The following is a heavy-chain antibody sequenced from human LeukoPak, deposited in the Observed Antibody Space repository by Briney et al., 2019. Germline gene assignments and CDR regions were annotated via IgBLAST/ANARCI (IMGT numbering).Heavy chain of an antibody. J-gene: IGHJ4*02. CDR3: AMSVYPDFDWLSRFDY. V-gene: IGHV1-69*05. D-gene: IGHD3-9*01. Sequence: GSSVKVSCKASGGTFSSYAISLVRQAPGQGLEWMGGIIPIFGTANYAQKFQGRVTITTDESTSTAYMELSSLRSEDTAVYYCAMSVYPDFDWLSRFDYWGQGTPVTVSS. CDR2: IIPIFGTA. CDR1: GGTFSSYA.